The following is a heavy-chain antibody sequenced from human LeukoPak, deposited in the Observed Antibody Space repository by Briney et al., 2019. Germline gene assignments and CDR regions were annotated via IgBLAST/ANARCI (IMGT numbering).Heavy chain of an antibody. Sequence: GGSLSLSCAASGFTFSSYAMSWVRQAPGKGLEWVSAISGSGGSTYYADSVKGRFTISRDNSKNTLYLQMNSLRAEDTAVYYCAKDVALIKIFGPFDYWGQGTLVTVSS. CDR3: AKDVALIKIFGPFDY. V-gene: IGHV3-23*01. CDR2: ISGSGGST. D-gene: IGHD3/OR15-3a*01. J-gene: IGHJ4*02. CDR1: GFTFSSYA.